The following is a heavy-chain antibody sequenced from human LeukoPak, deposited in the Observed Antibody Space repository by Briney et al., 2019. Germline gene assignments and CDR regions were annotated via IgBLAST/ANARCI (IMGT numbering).Heavy chain of an antibody. CDR3: AKTGSEDGYSLHFDL. CDR2: ISGSGGAT. CDR1: GFTFNNFV. D-gene: IGHD5-24*01. V-gene: IGHV3-23*01. J-gene: IGHJ4*02. Sequence: GGSLRLSCAPSGFTFNNFVMSWVRQAPGKGLEWVSTISGSGGATYYANSVQGRFTISRDNSKNTLYLQMSSLRAEDTAVYYCAKTGSEDGYSLHFDLRGQGTLVTVSS.